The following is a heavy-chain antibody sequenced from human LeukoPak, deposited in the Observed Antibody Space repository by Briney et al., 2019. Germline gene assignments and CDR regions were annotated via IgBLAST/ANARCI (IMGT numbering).Heavy chain of an antibody. CDR1: GGSISNYY. J-gene: IGHJ2*01. V-gene: IGHV4-59*08. CDR2: IHYSGST. D-gene: IGHD4-23*01. Sequence: SETLSLTCTVSGGSISNYYWSWIRQPPGKGLEWIGYIHYSGSTNYNPSLKSRATISVDTSKSQFSLKLSSVTAADTAVYYCARGNSGDFYWYFDLWGRGTLVTVSS. CDR3: ARGNSGDFYWYFDL.